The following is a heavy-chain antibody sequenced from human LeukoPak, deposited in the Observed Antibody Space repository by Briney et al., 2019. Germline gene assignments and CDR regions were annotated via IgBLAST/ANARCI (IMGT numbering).Heavy chain of an antibody. CDR3: ARTVTTSPFYDY. CDR1: GGSISSYY. J-gene: IGHJ4*02. V-gene: IGHV4-59*12. D-gene: IGHD4-17*01. Sequence: SETLSLTCTVSGGSISSYYWSWIRQPPGKGLEWIGYIYHSGSTYYNPSLKSRVTISVDRSKNQFSLKLSSVTAADTAVYYCARTVTTSPFYDYWGQGTLVTVSS. CDR2: IYHSGST.